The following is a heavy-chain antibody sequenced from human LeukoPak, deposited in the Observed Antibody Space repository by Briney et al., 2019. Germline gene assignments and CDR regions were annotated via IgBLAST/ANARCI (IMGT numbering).Heavy chain of an antibody. CDR3: ARRGRGGNWFDA. CDR1: GSTFTSYA. V-gene: IGHV1-8*01. J-gene: IGHJ5*02. D-gene: IGHD2-15*01. Sequence: ASVKLSCKASGSTFTSYAISLMRQATAPGIGWMGWMNHNRGNKGYAQKFQGRVTMTRNTSISTAYMELSSLRSEDTAVYYCARRGRGGNWFDAWGQGTLVTVSS. CDR2: MNHNRGNK.